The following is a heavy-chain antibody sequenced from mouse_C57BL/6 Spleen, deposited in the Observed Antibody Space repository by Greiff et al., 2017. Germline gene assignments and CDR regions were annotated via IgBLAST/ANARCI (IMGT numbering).Heavy chain of an antibody. Sequence: QVQLQQPGAELVRPGSSVKLSCKASGYTFTSYWMHWVKQRPIQGLEWIGNIDPSDSETHYNQKFKDKAPLTVDKSSSTAYMQLSSLTSEDSAVYYCARDDYDEWFAYWGQGTLVTVSA. V-gene: IGHV1-52*01. CDR1: GYTFTSYW. CDR3: ARDDYDEWFAY. D-gene: IGHD2-4*01. J-gene: IGHJ3*01. CDR2: IDPSDSET.